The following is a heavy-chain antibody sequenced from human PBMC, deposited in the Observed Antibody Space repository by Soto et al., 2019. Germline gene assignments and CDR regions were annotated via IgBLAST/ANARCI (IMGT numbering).Heavy chain of an antibody. CDR3: ARHSGWHIDY. Sequence: PSETLSLTCTVSGGSISSSSYYWGWIRQPPGKGLEWIGSIYYSGSTYYNPSLKSRVTISVDTSKNQFSLKLSSVTAADTAVYYCARHSGWHIDYWGQGTLVTVSS. J-gene: IGHJ4*02. V-gene: IGHV4-39*01. D-gene: IGHD6-19*01. CDR1: GGSISSSSYY. CDR2: IYYSGST.